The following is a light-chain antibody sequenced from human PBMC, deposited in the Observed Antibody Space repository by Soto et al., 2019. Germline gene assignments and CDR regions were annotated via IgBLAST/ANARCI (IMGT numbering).Light chain of an antibody. J-gene: IGKJ2*01. CDR2: DAS. CDR3: QQYISYSYT. Sequence: DIQMTQSPSTLSASVGDRVTITCRASQTISNWLAWYQQKPGKAPKLLIYDASSLHSGVPSRFSGSGSGTEFTLTISSLQPDDFATYNRQQYISYSYTFGQGTKLEI. CDR1: QTISNW. V-gene: IGKV1-5*01.